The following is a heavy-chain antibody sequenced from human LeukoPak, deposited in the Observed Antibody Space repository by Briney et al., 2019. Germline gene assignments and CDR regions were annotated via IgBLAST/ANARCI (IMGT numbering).Heavy chain of an antibody. J-gene: IGHJ4*02. CDR1: GGSISNYY. D-gene: IGHD2-21*02. CDR3: ARHVSVTGGPLLF. CDR2: VYYTGST. Sequence: PSETLSLTCPVSGGSISNYYYWTWIRQPPGKGLEWIGYVYYTGSTNFNPSLKSRVTMSLDTSRNQFSLKLTSLTAADTAVYYCARHVSVTGGPLLFWGQGTLVTVSS. V-gene: IGHV4-59*01.